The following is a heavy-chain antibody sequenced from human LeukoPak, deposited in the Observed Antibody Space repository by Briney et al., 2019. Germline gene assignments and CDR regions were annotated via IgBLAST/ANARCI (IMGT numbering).Heavy chain of an antibody. D-gene: IGHD1-26*01. Sequence: GASVKVSCKASGYSFTRYGISWVRQAPGQALEWMGWISPYNGNTKYAQKLQGRVTMTRDTSISTAYMELSRLRSDDTAVYYCASRGSTRELLREGAFDIWGQGTMVTVSS. CDR1: GYSFTRYG. CDR3: ASRGSTRELLREGAFDI. CDR2: ISPYNGNT. J-gene: IGHJ3*02. V-gene: IGHV1-18*01.